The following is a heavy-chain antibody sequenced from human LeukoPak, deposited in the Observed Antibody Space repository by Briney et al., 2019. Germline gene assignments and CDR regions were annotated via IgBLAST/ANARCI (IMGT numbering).Heavy chain of an antibody. J-gene: IGHJ6*03. CDR3: ARLYYYYYMDV. CDR2: INPNSGGT. V-gene: IGHV1-2*02. Sequence: ASVKVSCKASGYTFTSYGISWVRQAPGQGLEWMGWINPNSGGTNYAQKFQGRVTMTRDTSISTAYMELSRLRSDDTAVYYCARLYYYYYMDVWGKGTTVTVSS. CDR1: GYTFTSYG.